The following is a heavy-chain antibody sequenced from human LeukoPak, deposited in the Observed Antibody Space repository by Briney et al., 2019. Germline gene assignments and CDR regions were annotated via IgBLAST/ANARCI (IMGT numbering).Heavy chain of an antibody. CDR3: ARGGIVGAYDY. CDR1: GFTFSSYS. J-gene: IGHJ4*02. D-gene: IGHD1-26*01. V-gene: IGHV3-48*01. Sequence: GGSLRLSCAASGFTFSSYSMNWVRQAPGKGLEWVSYISSSDSTIYYADSVKGRFTISRDNAKNSLYLQMNSLRAEDTAVYYCARGGIVGAYDYWGQGTLVTVSS. CDR2: ISSSDSTI.